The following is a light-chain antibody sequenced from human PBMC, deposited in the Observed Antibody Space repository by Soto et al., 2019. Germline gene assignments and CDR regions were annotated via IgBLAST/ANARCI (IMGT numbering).Light chain of an antibody. CDR2: KAS. Sequence: DIQMTNSPSTLSSPVLDKVTITCLASQSISSWLAWYQQTPGKAPKILIHKASSLETGVPSRFSGSGSGTEFTLTISSLQPDDFATDYCQHYNSYSEPFGQGTKVDI. CDR1: QSISSW. CDR3: QHYNSYSEP. J-gene: IGKJ1*01. V-gene: IGKV1-5*03.